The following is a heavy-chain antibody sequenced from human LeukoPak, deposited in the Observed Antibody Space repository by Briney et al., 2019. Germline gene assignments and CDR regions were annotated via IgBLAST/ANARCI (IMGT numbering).Heavy chain of an antibody. J-gene: IGHJ4*02. Sequence: GGSLRLSCAASGFTFGSYSMNWVRQAPGKGLEWVSSISSSSSYIYYADSVKGRFTISRDNAKNSLYLQMNSLRAEDTAVYYCARGPGYCSSTSCHSRAFDYWGQGTLVTVSS. CDR1: GFTFGSYS. CDR3: ARGPGYCSSTSCHSRAFDY. CDR2: ISSSSSYI. V-gene: IGHV3-21*01. D-gene: IGHD2-2*02.